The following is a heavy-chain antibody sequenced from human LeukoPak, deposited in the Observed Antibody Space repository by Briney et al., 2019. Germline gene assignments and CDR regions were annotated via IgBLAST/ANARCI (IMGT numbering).Heavy chain of an antibody. CDR3: TRHRHVTGNYYYYMDV. J-gene: IGHJ6*03. V-gene: IGHV3-53*01. CDR1: GFTVSSNY. CDR2: IYSGGST. D-gene: IGHD1-20*01. Sequence: GSLRLSCAASGFTVSSNYMSWVRQAPGKGLEWVSVIYSGGSTYYADSVKGRFTISRDNSKNTLYLQMNSLKTEDTAVYYCTRHRHVTGNYYYYMDVWGKGTTVTVSS.